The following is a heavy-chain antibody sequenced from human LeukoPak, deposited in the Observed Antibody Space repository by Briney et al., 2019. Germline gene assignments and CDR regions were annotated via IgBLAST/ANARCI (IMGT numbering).Heavy chain of an antibody. Sequence: ASVKVSCKASGYTFTSYGISWVRQAPGQGLEWMGRISAYNGNTNYAQKFQGRVTMTTDTSTSTAYMELRSLRSDDTAVYSCAREQLRNYYYYYMDVRGKGTTVTVSS. V-gene: IGHV1-18*01. D-gene: IGHD4-17*01. CDR3: AREQLRNYYYYYMDV. J-gene: IGHJ6*03. CDR1: GYTFTSYG. CDR2: ISAYNGNT.